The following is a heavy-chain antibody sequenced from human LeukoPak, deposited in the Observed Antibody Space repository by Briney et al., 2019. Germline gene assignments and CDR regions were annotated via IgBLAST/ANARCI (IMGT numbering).Heavy chain of an antibody. D-gene: IGHD1-14*01. Sequence: GGSLRLSCAASGFTFSSYGMHWVRQAPGKGLEWVAVIWYDGSNKYYADSVKGRFTISRDNSKNTLYLQMNSLRAEDTAVYYCARDRAARITMYYFDYWGQGTLATVSS. CDR3: ARDRAARITMYYFDY. V-gene: IGHV3-33*01. J-gene: IGHJ4*02. CDR2: IWYDGSNK. CDR1: GFTFSSYG.